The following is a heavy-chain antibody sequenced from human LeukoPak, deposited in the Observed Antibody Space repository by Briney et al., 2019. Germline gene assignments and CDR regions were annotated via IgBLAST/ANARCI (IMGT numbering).Heavy chain of an antibody. CDR3: TTDLGTYYHGSQRLIPIDY. CDR2: IKSKTDGETT. V-gene: IGHV3-15*01. J-gene: IGHJ4*02. CDR1: GFTFTNAW. D-gene: IGHD3-10*01. Sequence: GGSLRLSCVESGFTFTNAWMSWVRQAPGKGLEWTGRIKSKTDGETTNYAEPVRGRFTISRDDSKSAVYLQMNSLKIEDTAVYYCTTDLGTYYHGSQRLIPIDYWGQGTLVTVSS.